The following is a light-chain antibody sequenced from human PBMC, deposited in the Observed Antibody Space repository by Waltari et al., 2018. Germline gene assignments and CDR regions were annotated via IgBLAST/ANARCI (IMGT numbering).Light chain of an antibody. CDR2: GKN. J-gene: IGLJ2*01. Sequence: SSELTQDPAVSVALGQTVRITCQGASLRNDYVNWLLQKPGQAPALVIYGKNSRPSGIPDRFSASSSGSTASLTIIGAQAEDEADYYCHSRDISGDVLIGGGTKLTVV. CDR3: HSRDISGDVL. CDR1: SLRNDY. V-gene: IGLV3-19*01.